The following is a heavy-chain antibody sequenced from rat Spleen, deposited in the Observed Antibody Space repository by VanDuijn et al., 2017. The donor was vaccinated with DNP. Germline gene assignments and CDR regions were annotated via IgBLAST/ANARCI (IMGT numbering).Heavy chain of an antibody. D-gene: IGHD5-1*01. CDR2: INNAGST. J-gene: IGHJ2*01. V-gene: IGHV3-3*01. CDR3: AIQLGVFDY. Sequence: EVQLQESGPGLVKPAQSLSLTCSVTGYSITSNHWGWIRKFPGNELEWMGYINNAGSTNYNPSLKSRFSITRDTSKNQFFLQVNSVRNEDTATYYCAIQLGVFDYWGQGVMVIVSS. CDR1: GYSITSNH.